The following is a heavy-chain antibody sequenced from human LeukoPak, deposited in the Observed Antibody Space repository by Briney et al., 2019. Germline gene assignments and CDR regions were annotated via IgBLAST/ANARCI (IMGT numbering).Heavy chain of an antibody. Sequence: QPGGSLRLSCAASGFTFNRYNMNWVRQGPGKGLEWVANIKQDGSEKNYVDSVKGRFTISRDNAKNSLSLQMISLRAEDTAVYYCARNKRADIWGQGTMVTVSS. D-gene: IGHD1/OR15-1a*01. CDR2: IKQDGSEK. CDR1: GFTFNRYN. CDR3: ARNKRADI. J-gene: IGHJ3*02. V-gene: IGHV3-7*01.